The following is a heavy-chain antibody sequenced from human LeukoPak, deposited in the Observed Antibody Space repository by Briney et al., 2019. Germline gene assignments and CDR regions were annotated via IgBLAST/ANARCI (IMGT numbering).Heavy chain of an antibody. CDR2: IRSISDGGTT. Sequence: PGGSLRLSCEGSGFTFRHAWLSWVRQAPGKGLEWVGQIRSISDGGTTEYTAPVKGRFSISREDSKNTLYLRMNSLRTEDTAVYYCTTVQGNWGQGTLVTVSS. CDR3: TTVQGN. J-gene: IGHJ1*01. CDR1: GFTFRHAW. V-gene: IGHV3-15*05.